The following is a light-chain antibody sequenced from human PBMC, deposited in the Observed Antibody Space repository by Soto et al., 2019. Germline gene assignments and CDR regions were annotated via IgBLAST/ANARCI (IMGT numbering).Light chain of an antibody. CDR2: DVS. Sequence: SALTQPASGSGSPGQSITISCTGTSGDVGGYNYVSWYQHHPGKAPKLIIYDVSNRPSGVSIRFSGSKSDNTASLTISGLQPEDEADYHCSSYTTSNTRQIVFGTGTKVTVL. V-gene: IGLV2-14*03. CDR1: SGDVGGYNY. CDR3: SSYTTSNTRQIV. J-gene: IGLJ1*01.